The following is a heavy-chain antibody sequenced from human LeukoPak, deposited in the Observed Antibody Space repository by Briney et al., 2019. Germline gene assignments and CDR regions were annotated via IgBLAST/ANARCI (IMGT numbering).Heavy chain of an antibody. Sequence: GGSLRLSCAASGFTFSSYGMHWVRQAPGKGLEWVSAISGSGGSTYYADSVKGRFTISRDNSKNTLYLQMNSLRAEDTAVYYCAKDLAYTAHCSGGSCGAGVDYWGQGTLVTVSS. CDR3: AKDLAYTAHCSGGSCGAGVDY. V-gene: IGHV3-23*01. J-gene: IGHJ4*02. D-gene: IGHD2-15*01. CDR1: GFTFSSYG. CDR2: ISGSGGST.